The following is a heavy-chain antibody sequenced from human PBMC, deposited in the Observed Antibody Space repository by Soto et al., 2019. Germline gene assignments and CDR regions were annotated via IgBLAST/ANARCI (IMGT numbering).Heavy chain of an antibody. CDR1: GYTFTGYY. D-gene: IGHD6-13*01. CDR2: INPNSGGT. V-gene: IGHV1-2*02. CDR3: ASGGWIAAAGPGYYYGMDV. Sequence: ASVTVSCKASGYTFTGYYMHWVRQAPGQGLAWMGWINPNSGGTNYAQKFQGRVTMTRDTSISTAYMELSRLRSDDTAVYYCASGGWIAAAGPGYYYGMDVWGQGTMVTVSS. J-gene: IGHJ6*02.